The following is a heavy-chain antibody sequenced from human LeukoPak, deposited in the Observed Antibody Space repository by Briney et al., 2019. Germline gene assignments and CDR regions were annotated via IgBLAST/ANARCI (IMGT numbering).Heavy chain of an antibody. CDR3: ARDIEGVVPAAYYYYYYYMDV. V-gene: IGHV4-59*12. J-gene: IGHJ6*03. CDR2: IYYSGST. Sequence: SETLSLTYTVSGGSISSYSWSWIRQPPGKGLEWIGYIYYSGSTNYNASLKSRVTISVDTSKNQFSLKLSSVTAADTAVYYCARDIEGVVPAAYYYYYYYMDVWGKGTTVTVSS. CDR1: GGSISSYS. D-gene: IGHD2-2*01.